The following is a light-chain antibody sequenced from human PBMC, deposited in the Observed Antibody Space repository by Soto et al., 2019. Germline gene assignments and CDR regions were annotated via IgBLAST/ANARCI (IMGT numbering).Light chain of an antibody. CDR2: AAY. CDR1: QAIYNY. J-gene: IGKJ4*01. CDR3: QRFSAAPT. Sequence: DIQMTQSPSSLSASVGDRVTITCRASQAIYNYLAWNQQKPGKVPTLLISAAYTSQSGVPSRSSGSGSGTDFTLTISSLQPEYVATYYCQRFSAAPTFGGGTKVEI. V-gene: IGKV1-27*01.